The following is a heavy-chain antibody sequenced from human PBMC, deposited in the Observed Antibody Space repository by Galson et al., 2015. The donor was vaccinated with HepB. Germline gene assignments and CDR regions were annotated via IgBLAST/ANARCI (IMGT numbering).Heavy chain of an antibody. J-gene: IGHJ6*02. CDR3: ATVWQQLVEKSYYYYGMDV. D-gene: IGHD6-13*01. Sequence: SVKVSCKVSGYTLTELSMHWVRQAPGKGLEWMGGFDPEDGETIYAQKFQGRVTMTEDTSTDTAYMELSSLRSEDTAVYYCATVWQQLVEKSYYYYGMDVWGQGTTVTVSS. V-gene: IGHV1-24*01. CDR2: FDPEDGET. CDR1: GYTLTELS.